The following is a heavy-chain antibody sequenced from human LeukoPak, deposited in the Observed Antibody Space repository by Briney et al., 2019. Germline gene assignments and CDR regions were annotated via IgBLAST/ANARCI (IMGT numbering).Heavy chain of an antibody. D-gene: IGHD4-23*01. CDR1: GGSISSSNYY. CDR3: ARAYGGNSQYFQH. Sequence: TSETLSLTCTVSGGSISSSNYYWGWIRQSPGKGPEWIGSIYYSGSAYYNPSLKSRVTISVDTSKNQFSLRLTSVTAANTAVYYCARAYGGNSQYFQHWGQGTLVTVSS. V-gene: IGHV4-39*01. J-gene: IGHJ1*01. CDR2: IYYSGSA.